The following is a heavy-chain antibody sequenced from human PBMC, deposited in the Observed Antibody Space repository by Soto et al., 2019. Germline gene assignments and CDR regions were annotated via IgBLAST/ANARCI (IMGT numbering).Heavy chain of an antibody. V-gene: IGHV1-69*13. J-gene: IGHJ4*02. CDR2: IIPIFGTA. CDR3: ARDRVVPAATYYFDY. D-gene: IGHD2-2*01. CDR1: GGTFSSYA. Sequence: SVKVSCKASGGTFSSYAISWVRQAPGQGLEWMGGIIPIFGTANYAQKFQGRVTITADGSTSTAYMELSSLRSEDTAVYYCARDRVVPAATYYFDYWGQGTLVTVSS.